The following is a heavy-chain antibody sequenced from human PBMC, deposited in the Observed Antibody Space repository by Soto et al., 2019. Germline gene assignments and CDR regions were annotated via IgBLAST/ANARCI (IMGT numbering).Heavy chain of an antibody. CDR1: GGSISSYY. CDR2: IYHSGST. Sequence: SETLSLTCTVSGGSISSYYWSWIRQSPGKGLEWIGYIYHSGSTNYNPSLKSRVTISVDTSKNQFSLKLSSVTAADTAVYYCATSVCSGGSCYRLGFDYWGQGTLVTVSS. V-gene: IGHV4-59*08. D-gene: IGHD2-15*01. J-gene: IGHJ4*02. CDR3: ATSVCSGGSCYRLGFDY.